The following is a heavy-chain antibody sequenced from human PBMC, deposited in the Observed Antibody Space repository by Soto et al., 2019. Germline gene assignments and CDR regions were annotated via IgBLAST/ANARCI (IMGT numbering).Heavy chain of an antibody. CDR3: ARVVSGSSWYGGDYYYYYGMDV. D-gene: IGHD6-13*01. V-gene: IGHV1-18*01. Sequence: ASVKVSCKASCYTFTSYGISWVRQTTGQGLEWMGWISAYNGNTNYAQKLQGRVTMTTDTSTSTAYMELRSLRSDDTAVYYCARVVSGSSWYGGDYYYYYGMDVWGQGTTVTVSS. CDR1: CYTFTSYG. CDR2: ISAYNGNT. J-gene: IGHJ6*02.